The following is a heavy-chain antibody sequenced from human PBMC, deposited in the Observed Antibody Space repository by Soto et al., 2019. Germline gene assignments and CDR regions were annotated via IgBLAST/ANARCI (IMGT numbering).Heavy chain of an antibody. Sequence: QVQLVESGGGVVQPGRSLRLSCAASGFTFSSYGMHWVRQAPGKGLEWVAVISYDGSNKYYADSVKGRFTISRDNSKNTLYLQMDSLRAEDTAVYYCAKAGCYDGSGYSGYFKHWGQGTLVTVSS. CDR1: GFTFSSYG. D-gene: IGHD3-22*01. CDR3: AKAGCYDGSGYSGYFKH. CDR2: ISYDGSNK. V-gene: IGHV3-30*18. J-gene: IGHJ1*01.